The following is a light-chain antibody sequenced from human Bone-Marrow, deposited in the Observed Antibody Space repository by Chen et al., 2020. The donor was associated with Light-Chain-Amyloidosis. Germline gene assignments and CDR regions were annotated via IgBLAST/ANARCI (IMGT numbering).Light chain of an antibody. Sequence: DIQMTQSPPSLSASIGDTVTITCRASHSVDKYLNWYQQKAGKPPTLLIYAASSLQSGVPPRFRGSGAGTEVSLTISNLQPDDFATCYCQQTYSESAYTFGQGTNLQI. V-gene: IGKV1-39*01. J-gene: IGKJ2*01. CDR1: HSVDKY. CDR2: AAS. CDR3: QQTYSESAYT.